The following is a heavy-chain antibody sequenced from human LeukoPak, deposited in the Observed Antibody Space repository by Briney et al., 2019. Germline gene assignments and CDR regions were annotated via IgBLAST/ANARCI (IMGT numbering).Heavy chain of an antibody. CDR2: ISSSGSTI. Sequence: GGSPRLSCAASGFTFSSYEMNWVRQAPGKGLEWVSYISSSGSTIYYADSVKGRFTISRDNAKNSLYLQMNSLRAEDAAVYYCARDIGRLGMDVWGQGTTVTVSS. D-gene: IGHD1-26*01. CDR1: GFTFSSYE. V-gene: IGHV3-48*03. CDR3: ARDIGRLGMDV. J-gene: IGHJ6*02.